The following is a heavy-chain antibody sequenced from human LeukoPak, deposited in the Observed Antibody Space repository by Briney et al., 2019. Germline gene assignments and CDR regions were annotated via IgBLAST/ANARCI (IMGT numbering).Heavy chain of an antibody. CDR2: ITGSGSTI. Sequence: GGSLRLSCAASGFSFSDYYMSWIRQAPGKGLEWVSYITGSGSTIYYAGSVKGRFTVSRDNSKNTLYLRMNSLRAEDTAVYYCAKDADYYDSSGYYYTSYFDYWGQGTLVTVSS. CDR1: GFSFSDYY. V-gene: IGHV3-11*04. D-gene: IGHD3-22*01. J-gene: IGHJ4*02. CDR3: AKDADYYDSSGYYYTSYFDY.